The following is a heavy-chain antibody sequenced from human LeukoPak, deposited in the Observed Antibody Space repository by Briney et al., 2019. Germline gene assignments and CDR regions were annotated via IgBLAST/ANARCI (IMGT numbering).Heavy chain of an antibody. CDR3: ARTAFWFDP. CDR1: GYTFSSYY. V-gene: IGHV1-46*01. J-gene: IGHJ5*02. D-gene: IGHD6-25*01. Sequence: ASVKVSCKASGYTFSSYYIHWVRQAPGQGLEWMGIINPSDGSTSYAQKFQGRVTMTRDMSTSTVYMELSSLRSEDTAVYYCARTAFWFDPWGQGTLVTVSS. CDR2: INPSDGST.